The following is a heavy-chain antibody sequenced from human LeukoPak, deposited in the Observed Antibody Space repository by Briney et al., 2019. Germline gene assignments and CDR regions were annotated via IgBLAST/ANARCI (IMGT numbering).Heavy chain of an antibody. V-gene: IGHV3-21*01. CDR3: AREEYDDVWGSYSWFDP. D-gene: IGHD3-16*01. CDR2: ISSRNSYI. Sequence: GGSLRLSCVGSGFTFSSYSMHWIRQAPGKGLEWVSSISSRNSYIYYADSMKGRFIVSRDDANNSLYLQMNNLTAEDTAAYYCAREEYDDVWGSYSWFDPWGQGTLVIVSS. CDR1: GFTFSSYS. J-gene: IGHJ5*02.